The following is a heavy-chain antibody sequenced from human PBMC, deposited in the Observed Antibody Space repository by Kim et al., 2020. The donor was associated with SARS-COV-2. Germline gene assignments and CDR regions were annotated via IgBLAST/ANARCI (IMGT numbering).Heavy chain of an antibody. J-gene: IGHJ6*02. CDR3: ARDLGIAAKAYYYGMDV. CDR1: GYTFTGYY. V-gene: IGHV1-2*04. CDR2: INPNSGGT. Sequence: ASVKVSCKASGYTFTGYYMHWVRQAPGQGLEWMGWINPNSGGTNYAQKFQGWVTMTRDTSISTAYMELSRLRSDDTAVYYCARDLGIAAKAYYYGMDVWGQGTTVTVSS. D-gene: IGHD6-13*01.